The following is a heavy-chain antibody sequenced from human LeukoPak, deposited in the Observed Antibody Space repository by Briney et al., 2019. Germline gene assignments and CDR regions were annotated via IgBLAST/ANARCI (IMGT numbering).Heavy chain of an antibody. CDR2: IYYSGST. Sequence: PSETLSLTCTVSGGSISSSSYYWGWIRQPPGKGLEWIGSIYYSGSTYYNPSLKSRVTISVDTSKNRFSLKLSSVTAADTAVYYCASRHDAQVYYYDSSGYLNDYWGQGTLVTVSS. CDR3: ASRHDAQVYYYDSSGYLNDY. D-gene: IGHD3-22*01. J-gene: IGHJ4*02. CDR1: GGSISSSSYY. V-gene: IGHV4-39*01.